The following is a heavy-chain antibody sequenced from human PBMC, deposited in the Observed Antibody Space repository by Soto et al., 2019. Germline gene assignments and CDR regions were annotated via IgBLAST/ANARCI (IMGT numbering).Heavy chain of an antibody. Sequence: QVQLMQSGAEVKKPGASVKVSCKASGDTFTDYYIHWVRQAPGQGLEWMGTVNPSGGHTTYARHFLGRVHMTRDTSTSTLDMELTSLTSDDTAIYYCARGGHVVVVTAALDYWGQGTLVTVSS. D-gene: IGHD2-21*02. V-gene: IGHV1-46*01. CDR2: VNPSGGHT. CDR3: ARGGHVVVVTAALDY. CDR1: GDTFTDYY. J-gene: IGHJ4*02.